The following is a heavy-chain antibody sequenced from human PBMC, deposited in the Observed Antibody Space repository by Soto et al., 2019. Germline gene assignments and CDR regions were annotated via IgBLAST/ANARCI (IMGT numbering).Heavy chain of an antibody. CDR3: AREGMQQLTRGWFDP. CDR1: GFTFSDYY. D-gene: IGHD6-13*01. Sequence: QVQLVESGGGFVKPGGSLRLSCTVSGFTFSDYYMSWIRQAPGKGLEWVSYISSRSTYINYADSVKGRFTISRDNAKNSLYLQMNSLRAEDTAVYYCAREGMQQLTRGWFDPWGQGTLVTVSS. CDR2: ISSRSTYI. J-gene: IGHJ5*02. V-gene: IGHV3-11*05.